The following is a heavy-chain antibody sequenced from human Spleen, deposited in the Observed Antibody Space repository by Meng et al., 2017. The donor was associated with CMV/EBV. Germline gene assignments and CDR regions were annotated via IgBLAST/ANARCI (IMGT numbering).Heavy chain of an antibody. Sequence: VQLQESGPGLVQPSQTLSLTCTVSGGSISSGDYYWSWIRQPPGKGLEWIGYIYYSGSTYSNASLKSRVTISIDRSKNQFSLKLSSVTAADTAVYYCARGPAYSSTFDYWGQGTLVTVSS. J-gene: IGHJ4*02. V-gene: IGHV4-30-4*01. CDR1: GGSISSGDYY. D-gene: IGHD6-13*01. CDR3: ARGPAYSSTFDY. CDR2: IYYSGST.